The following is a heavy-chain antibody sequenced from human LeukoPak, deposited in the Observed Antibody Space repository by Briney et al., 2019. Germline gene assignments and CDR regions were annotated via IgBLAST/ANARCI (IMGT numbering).Heavy chain of an antibody. J-gene: IGHJ4*02. CDR1: GGSISSYY. CDR3: ARGRDGYNFLNRGEYYYFDY. D-gene: IGHD5-24*01. V-gene: IGHV4-59*08. Sequence: PSETLSLTCTVSGGSISSYYWSWIRQPPGKGLEWIGYIYYSGSTNYNPSLKSRVTISVDTSKNQFSLKLNSVTAADTAVYYCARGRDGYNFLNRGEYYYFDYWGQGTLVTVSS. CDR2: IYYSGST.